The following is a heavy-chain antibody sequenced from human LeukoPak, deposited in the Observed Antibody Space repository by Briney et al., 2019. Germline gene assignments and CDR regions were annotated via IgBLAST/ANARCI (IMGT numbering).Heavy chain of an antibody. J-gene: IGHJ4*02. D-gene: IGHD3-9*01. Sequence: PSETLSHTRAVSQYSITGVYLWGGIGQPPGKGLEWIASIYHSGTTYYNPSLRNRVTLFVDTSKNRFSLKLTSFTAAETAVYYSARAGVCHASAGYSFAYWGQGTLVTVSS. CDR2: IYHSGTT. CDR1: QYSITGVYL. CDR3: ARAGVCHASAGYSFAY. V-gene: IGHV4-38-2*01.